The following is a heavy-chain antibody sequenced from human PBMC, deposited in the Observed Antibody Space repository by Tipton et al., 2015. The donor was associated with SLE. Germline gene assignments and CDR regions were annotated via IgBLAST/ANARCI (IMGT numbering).Heavy chain of an antibody. CDR1: GGSISSSSYY. J-gene: IGHJ4*02. V-gene: IGHV4-61*02. D-gene: IGHD6-13*01. CDR3: ASDSSSWLGGY. CDR2: IYTSGST. Sequence: TLSLTCTVSGGSISSSSYYWGWIRQPPGKGLEWIGRIYTSGSTNYNPSLKSRVTMSVDTSKNQFSLKLSSVTAADTAVYYCASDSSSWLGGYWGQGTLGTVSS.